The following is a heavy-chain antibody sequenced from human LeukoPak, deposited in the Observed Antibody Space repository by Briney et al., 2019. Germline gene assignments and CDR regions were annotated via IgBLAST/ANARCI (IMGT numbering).Heavy chain of an antibody. D-gene: IGHD2-2*01. CDR3: ARDIVVPAAMPIH. V-gene: IGHV1-2*02. Sequence: ASVKVSCKASGYTFTGYDMHWVRQAPGQGLEWMGWINPNSGGTNYAQKFQGRVTMTRDTSISTAYMELSRLRSDDTAVYYCARDIVVPAAMPIHWGQGTLVTVSS. CDR2: INPNSGGT. CDR1: GYTFTGYD. J-gene: IGHJ4*02.